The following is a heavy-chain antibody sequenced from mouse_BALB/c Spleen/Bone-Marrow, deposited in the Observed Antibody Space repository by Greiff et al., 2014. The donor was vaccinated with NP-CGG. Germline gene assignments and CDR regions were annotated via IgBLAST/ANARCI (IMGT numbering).Heavy chain of an antibody. D-gene: IGHD2-1*01. CDR2: ILPGSGST. V-gene: IGHV1-9*01. Sequence: QVQLKQSGAELMKPGASVKISCKATGYTFSSYWIEWVKQRPGHGLEWIGEILPGSGSTNYNEKFKGKATFTADTSSNTAYMQLSSLTSEDSAVYYCAREDGNHVGFAYWGQGTPVTVSA. CDR1: GYTFSSYW. J-gene: IGHJ3*01. CDR3: AREDGNHVGFAY.